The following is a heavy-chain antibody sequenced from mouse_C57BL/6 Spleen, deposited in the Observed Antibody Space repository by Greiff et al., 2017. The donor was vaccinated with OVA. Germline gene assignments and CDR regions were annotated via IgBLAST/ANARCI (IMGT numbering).Heavy chain of an antibody. Sequence: EVQRHGSGEGLVKPGGSLKLSCAASGFTFSSYAMSWVRQTPEKRLEWVAYISSGGDYIYYADTVKGRFTISRDNARNTLYLQMSSLKSEDTAMYYCTRGSTMVTTGAMDYWGQGTSVTVSS. J-gene: IGHJ4*01. CDR1: GFTFSSYA. V-gene: IGHV5-9-1*02. CDR3: TRGSTMVTTGAMDY. D-gene: IGHD2-1*01. CDR2: ISSGGDYI.